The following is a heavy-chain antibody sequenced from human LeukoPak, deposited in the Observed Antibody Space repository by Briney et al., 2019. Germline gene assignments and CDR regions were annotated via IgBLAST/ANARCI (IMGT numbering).Heavy chain of an antibody. D-gene: IGHD3-22*01. CDR2: IYTSGST. CDR3: ARGNYYDSSGYSPNWFDP. V-gene: IGHV4-4*07. CDR1: GGSISSYY. Sequence: SETLSLTRTVSGGSISSYYWSWIRQPAGKGLEWIGRIYTSGSTNYNPSLKSRVTMSVDTSKNQFSLKLSSVTAADTAVYYCARGNYYDSSGYSPNWFDPWGQGTLVTVSS. J-gene: IGHJ5*02.